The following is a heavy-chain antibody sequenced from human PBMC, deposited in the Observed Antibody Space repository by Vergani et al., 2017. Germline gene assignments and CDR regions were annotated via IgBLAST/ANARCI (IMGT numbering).Heavy chain of an antibody. V-gene: IGHV3-7*03. CDR1: GFSFSSYW. CDR3: ARHYRDYYDSSGPLDY. Sequence: EVQLVESGGGLVQPGGSLRLSCAASGFSFSSYWMSWVRQAPGKGLEWVANIKEDGSEQYYVDSVKGRFTISRDNAKKSLYLQMNSLRAEDTAVYYCARHYRDYYDSSGPLDYWGQGTLVTGSS. J-gene: IGHJ4*02. D-gene: IGHD3-22*01. CDR2: IKEDGSEQ.